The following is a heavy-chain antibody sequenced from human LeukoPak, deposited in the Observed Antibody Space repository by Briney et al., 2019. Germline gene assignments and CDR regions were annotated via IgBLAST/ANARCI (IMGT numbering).Heavy chain of an antibody. V-gene: IGHV3-21*01. D-gene: IGHD5-24*01. Sequence: GGSLRLSCAASGFTFSSYSMNWVRQAPGKGLEWVSSISSSSSYIYYADSVKGRFTISRDNAKNSLYLQMNSLRAEDTAVYYCARSRRDGYNYWWFDPWGQGTLVTVSS. CDR1: GFTFSSYS. J-gene: IGHJ5*02. CDR3: ARSRRDGYNYWWFDP. CDR2: ISSSSSYI.